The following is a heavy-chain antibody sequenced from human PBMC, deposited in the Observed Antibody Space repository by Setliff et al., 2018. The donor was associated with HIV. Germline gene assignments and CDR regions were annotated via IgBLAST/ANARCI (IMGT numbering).Heavy chain of an antibody. V-gene: IGHV1-69*13. Sequence: SVKVSCKASGGTFSSYAVSWVRQAPGQGLEWMGGIIPIFATPNYAQKFQGRVTITADESTSTAYMELRSLRSDDTAVYYCARASPFWFDPWGQGTLVTVSS. J-gene: IGHJ5*02. CDR2: IIPIFATP. CDR3: ARASPFWFDP. CDR1: GGTFSSYA.